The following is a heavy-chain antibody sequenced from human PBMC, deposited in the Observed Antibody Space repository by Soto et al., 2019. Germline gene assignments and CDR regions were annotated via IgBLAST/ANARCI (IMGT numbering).Heavy chain of an antibody. CDR3: VARGMTYDFLSGPLPFDP. V-gene: IGHV4-34*01. CDR2: INHRGGA. J-gene: IGHJ5*02. D-gene: IGHD3-3*01. CDR1: NGSFTDYF. Sequence: KSSETLSLTCAAHNGSFTDYFWTWIRQSPGRGLEWIGEINHRGGATYNPSLRSRVTISIDTSKNHFSLSLRSLTAADTAVYYCVARGMTYDFLSGPLPFDPWGHGTLVTVSS.